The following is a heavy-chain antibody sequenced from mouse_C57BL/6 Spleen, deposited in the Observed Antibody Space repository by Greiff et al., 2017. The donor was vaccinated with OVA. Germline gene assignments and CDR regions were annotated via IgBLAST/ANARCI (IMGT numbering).Heavy chain of an antibody. CDR1: GFSLTSYG. CDR2: IWGDGST. D-gene: IGHD1-1*01. Sequence: QVQLKESGPGLVAPSQSLSITCTVSGFSLTSYGVSWVRQPPGKGLEWLGVIWGDGSTNYHSALISRLSISKDNSTSQVFLKLNSLPTDETATYYGAKDYDGSGYGYFDVWGKGTTVTVSA. CDR3: AKDYDGSGYGYFDV. J-gene: IGHJ1*03. V-gene: IGHV2-3*01.